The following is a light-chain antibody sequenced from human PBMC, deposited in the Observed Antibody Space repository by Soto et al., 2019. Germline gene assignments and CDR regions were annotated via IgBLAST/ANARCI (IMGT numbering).Light chain of an antibody. CDR3: QQYNNWPRT. Sequence: EMVMAKTPATLAVSTGERATLSCRASQSVSSNLAWYQQKPGQARRLLIYGASSRATGIPARFSGSGSGTEFTLTISSLQSEDLAVYYCQQYNNWPRTFGQGTKADIK. CDR2: GAS. CDR1: QSVSSN. V-gene: IGKV3-15*01. J-gene: IGKJ1*01.